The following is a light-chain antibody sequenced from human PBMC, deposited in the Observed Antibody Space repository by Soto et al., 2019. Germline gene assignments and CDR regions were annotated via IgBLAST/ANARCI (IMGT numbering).Light chain of an antibody. V-gene: IGKV2-28*01. Sequence: DIVLTQSPLSLLVTPGEPASISCRSSQSLLHSNGNIYLDWYLQKPGQSPQLLISLSSIRACGVTDRFSGSGSGTDFTLKITRVEAEDVGVYYCMQAIQAPRTFGLGTKVEIK. CDR3: MQAIQAPRT. CDR1: QSLLHSNGNIY. CDR2: LSS. J-gene: IGKJ1*01.